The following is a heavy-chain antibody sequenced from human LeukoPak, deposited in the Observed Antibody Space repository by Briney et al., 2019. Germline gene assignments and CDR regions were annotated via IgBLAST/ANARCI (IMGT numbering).Heavy chain of an antibody. J-gene: IGHJ4*02. CDR1: AFTFSSYW. CDR2: IKQGGSEK. D-gene: IGHD4-17*01. CDR3: ARAYDYGDYVGAFDY. V-gene: IGHV3-7*01. Sequence: PGGSLRLSCAASAFTFSSYWIGCVSQDAGKWLEWGAYIKQGGSEKYHLDSVKGRFTISRDNAKNSLYLQMNSLRAEDTAVYYCARAYDYGDYVGAFDYWGQGTLVTVSS.